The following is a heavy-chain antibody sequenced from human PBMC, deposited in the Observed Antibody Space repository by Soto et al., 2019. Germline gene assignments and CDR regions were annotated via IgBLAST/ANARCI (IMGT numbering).Heavy chain of an antibody. D-gene: IGHD3-22*01. J-gene: IGHJ6*02. Sequence: SVKVSCKASGGTFSSYAISWVRQAPGQGLEWMGGIIPIFGTANYAQKFQGRVTITADESTSTAYMELSSLRSEDTAVYYCARVKSYYYDSSGPYGMDVWGQGTTVTASS. V-gene: IGHV1-69*13. CDR3: ARVKSYYYDSSGPYGMDV. CDR2: IIPIFGTA. CDR1: GGTFSSYA.